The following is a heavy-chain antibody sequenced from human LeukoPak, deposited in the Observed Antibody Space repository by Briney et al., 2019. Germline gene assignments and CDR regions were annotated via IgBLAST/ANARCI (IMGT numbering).Heavy chain of an antibody. CDR1: GYTFTSYY. CDR2: INPSGGST. D-gene: IGHD3-22*01. J-gene: IGHJ4*02. CDR3: ARGGIVVVIRHGYDY. Sequence: ASVKVSCKASGYTFTSYYMHWVRQAPRQGLEWMGIINPSGGSTSYAQKFQGRVTMTRDTSTSTDYMELRSLRSEDTAVYYCARGGIVVVIRHGYDYWGQGTLVTVSS. V-gene: IGHV1-46*01.